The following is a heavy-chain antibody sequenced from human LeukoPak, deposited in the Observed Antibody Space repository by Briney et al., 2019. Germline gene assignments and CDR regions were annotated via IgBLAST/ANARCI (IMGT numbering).Heavy chain of an antibody. Sequence: TGGSLRLSCAASGFTFTNYWMNWVRQAPGKGLEWVANIKQDGSEKYYVDSVKGRFTISRDNAKNSLYLQMNSLRAEDTAVYYCAKTGGYNGNDPIDYWGQGTLVTVSS. CDR3: AKTGGYNGNDPIDY. CDR2: IKQDGSEK. D-gene: IGHD5-12*01. V-gene: IGHV3-7*01. J-gene: IGHJ4*02. CDR1: GFTFTNYW.